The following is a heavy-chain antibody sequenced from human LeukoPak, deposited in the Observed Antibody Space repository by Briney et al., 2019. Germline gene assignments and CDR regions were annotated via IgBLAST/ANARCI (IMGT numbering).Heavy chain of an antibody. V-gene: IGHV1-2*02. CDR1: GYTCTGYY. J-gene: IGHJ6*04. D-gene: IGHD1-26*01. CDR2: INPNSGGT. Sequence: ASVKLCCKAYGYTCTGYYMHWVRQAPGQGLESIGFINPNSGGTNYAQKFQGRVTMTRSTSITTAYMELSSLTSDDTAVYYCATPSRGYYYGMDVWGEGTTVTVSS. CDR3: ATPSRGYYYGMDV.